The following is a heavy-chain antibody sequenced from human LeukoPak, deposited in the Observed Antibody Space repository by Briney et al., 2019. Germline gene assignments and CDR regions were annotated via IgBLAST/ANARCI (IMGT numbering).Heavy chain of an antibody. J-gene: IGHJ3*02. D-gene: IGHD3-9*01. V-gene: IGHV4-31*03. Sequence: PSQTLSLTCTVSGGSISSGGYYWSWIRQHPGKGLEWIGYIYYSGSTDYNPSLKSRFTMSVDTSKNQFSLKLSSVTSADTAVYYCASADYDMAFDIWGQGTMVTVSS. CDR3: ASADYDMAFDI. CDR2: IYYSGST. CDR1: GGSISSGGYY.